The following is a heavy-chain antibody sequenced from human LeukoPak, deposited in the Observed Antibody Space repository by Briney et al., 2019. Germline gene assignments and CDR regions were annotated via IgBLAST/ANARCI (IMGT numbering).Heavy chain of an antibody. J-gene: IGHJ4*02. CDR2: IQNDGSDK. CDR3: AKPSGSGVDY. V-gene: IGHV3-30*02. D-gene: IGHD1-26*01. Sequence: PGGSLRLSCGASGFMFTAHDMHWVRQAPGKGPEWVAFIQNDGSDKYYADSVKGRFTISRDNSKNTLYLQMNSLRREDTAVYFCAKPSGSGVDYWGQGTRVTVSP. CDR1: GFMFTAHD.